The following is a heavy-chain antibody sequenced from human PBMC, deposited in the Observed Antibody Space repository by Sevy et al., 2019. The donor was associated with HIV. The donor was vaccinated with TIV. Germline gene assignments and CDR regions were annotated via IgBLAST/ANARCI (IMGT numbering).Heavy chain of an antibody. CDR3: AKALNLALESMIEVVLRTLKGFDV. D-gene: IGHD3-22*01. J-gene: IGHJ3*01. V-gene: IGHV3-23*01. CDR1: GFTFNTHA. Sequence: GGSLRLSCAASGFTFNTHAMTWVRQAPGKGLEWVSVISGPGLSTYYANSVKGRFTISRDNSKNTLYLQMNSLRADDTATYYCAKALNLALESMIEVVLRTLKGFDVWGQGTMVTVSS. CDR2: ISGPGLST.